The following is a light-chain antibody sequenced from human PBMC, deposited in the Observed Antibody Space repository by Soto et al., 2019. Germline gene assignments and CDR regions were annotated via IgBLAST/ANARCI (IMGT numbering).Light chain of an antibody. CDR2: AAS. Sequence: DIPLTQSPSFLSASVGDRVTITYRASQDISSYLAWYQQKPGKAPKLLIYAASTLQSGVPSRFSGSGSGTAFTLTISSLQPEDFATYYCQQLNSYPFLTFGGGTKVEIK. CDR1: QDISSY. V-gene: IGKV1-9*01. J-gene: IGKJ4*01. CDR3: QQLNSYPFLT.